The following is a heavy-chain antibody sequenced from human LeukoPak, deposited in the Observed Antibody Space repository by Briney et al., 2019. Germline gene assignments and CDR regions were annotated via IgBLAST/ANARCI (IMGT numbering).Heavy chain of an antibody. CDR3: ARDYSASGSFDY. CDR2: IKQDGSQS. V-gene: IGHV3-7*01. CDR1: GFTFSNYW. J-gene: IGHJ4*02. D-gene: IGHD3-10*01. Sequence: GGSLGLSCAASGFTFSNYWVNWVRQAPGKGLEWLANIKQDGSQSHYVDSVKGRFTISRDNAKNSLYLQMNTLRAEDTAVYYCARDYSASGSFDYWGQGTLVTVSS.